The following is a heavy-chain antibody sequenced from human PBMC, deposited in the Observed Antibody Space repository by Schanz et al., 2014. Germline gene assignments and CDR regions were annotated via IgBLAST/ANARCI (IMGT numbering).Heavy chain of an antibody. CDR3: ARKMKLGVYGGKRHDSLDI. V-gene: IGHV3-23*01. CDR1: TFTFDHYA. CDR2: MNESHSTI. D-gene: IGHD4-17*01. J-gene: IGHJ3*02. Sequence: EVQLLESGGGLVQPGGSLRLSCSASTFTFDHYAMGWVRQARGKGLEWVSAMNESHSTIYYADSVTGRFTISRDNAKNTLYLQMNTLRAEDTAVYYCARKMKLGVYGGKRHDSLDIWGQGTMVTVSS.